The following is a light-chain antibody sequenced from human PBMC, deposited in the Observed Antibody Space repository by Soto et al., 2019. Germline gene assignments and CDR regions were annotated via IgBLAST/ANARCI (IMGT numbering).Light chain of an antibody. CDR3: QQYADSPET. J-gene: IGKJ4*01. Sequence: EIVLTQSPGTLSLSPGERATLSCRASQSISSYVAWYQQKPGQAPRVLIYDSSSRATGVPDRFSGSGSGTDFTLTIGRLEPEDFAVYYCQQYADSPETFGGGTKV. CDR1: QSISSY. CDR2: DSS. V-gene: IGKV3-20*01.